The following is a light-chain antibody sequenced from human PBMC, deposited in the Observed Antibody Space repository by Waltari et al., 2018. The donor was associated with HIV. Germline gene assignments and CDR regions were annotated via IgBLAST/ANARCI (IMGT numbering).Light chain of an antibody. J-gene: IGKJ2*01. Sequence: IQITQSHSSLSSSVGATIPISYRASQRVASYLDWYQQKPGKGPRLLIYSSSRWRDGVPPRFRGSGFGTDFTLTISSLQPEDVATYFCQQSFSTPYTFGQGTDLEVK. CDR2: SSS. V-gene: IGKV1-39*01. CDR3: QQSFSTPYT. CDR1: QRVASY.